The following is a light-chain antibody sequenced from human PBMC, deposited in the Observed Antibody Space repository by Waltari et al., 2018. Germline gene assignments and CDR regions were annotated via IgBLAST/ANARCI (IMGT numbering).Light chain of an antibody. Sequence: DIVMTQSPDSLGVSLGERATIHCKSSQSVLYSSNNKNYLSWYQQKPGQPPKMIIYWAPTRESGVPDRFSGSGSGTDFTLTISSLQAEDVAVYYCLQTYVSPYTFGQGTNLEI. V-gene: IGKV4-1*01. CDR1: QSVLYSSNNKNY. CDR3: LQTYVSPYT. CDR2: WAP. J-gene: IGKJ2*01.